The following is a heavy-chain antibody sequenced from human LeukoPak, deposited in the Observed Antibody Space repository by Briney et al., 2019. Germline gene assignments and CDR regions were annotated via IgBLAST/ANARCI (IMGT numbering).Heavy chain of an antibody. CDR3: ARESSNTSWSWFDP. CDR1: GGSFSGYY. V-gene: IGHV4-34*01. J-gene: IGHJ5*02. CDR2: INHSGST. D-gene: IGHD1-26*01. Sequence: SETLSLTCAVYGGSFSGYYWSWIRQPPGKGLEWIGEINHSGSTNYNPSLKSRVTISVDTSKNQFSLKLSSVTAADTAVYYCARESSNTSWSWFDPWGQGTLVTVSS.